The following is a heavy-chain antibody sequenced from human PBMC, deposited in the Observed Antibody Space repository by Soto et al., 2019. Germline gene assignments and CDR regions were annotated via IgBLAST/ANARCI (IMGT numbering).Heavy chain of an antibody. J-gene: IGHJ4*02. CDR3: ARHPWSSSWHEGGFDY. D-gene: IGHD6-13*01. V-gene: IGHV4-39*01. CDR1: CGSISSSSYY. Sequence: SETLSLTCTVACGSISSSSYYWGWIRQPPGKGLEWIGSIYYSGSTYYNPSLKSRVTISVDTSNNQFSLKLSSVTAADTAVYYCARHPWSSSWHEGGFDYWGQGTLVTVSS. CDR2: IYYSGST.